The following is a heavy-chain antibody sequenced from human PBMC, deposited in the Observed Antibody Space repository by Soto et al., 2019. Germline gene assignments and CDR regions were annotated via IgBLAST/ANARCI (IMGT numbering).Heavy chain of an antibody. CDR1: GGSVSRYY. CDR2: IYYSGST. Sequence: SETLSLTCTVSGGSVSRYYWRWVRQPPGKGLEWIGYIYYSGSTNYNPSLKSRVTISVDTSKNQFSLKLSSVTAADTAVYYCARFELRYFDWLLTDYWGQGTLVTVSS. CDR3: ARFELRYFDWLLTDY. J-gene: IGHJ4*02. V-gene: IGHV4-59*02. D-gene: IGHD3-9*01.